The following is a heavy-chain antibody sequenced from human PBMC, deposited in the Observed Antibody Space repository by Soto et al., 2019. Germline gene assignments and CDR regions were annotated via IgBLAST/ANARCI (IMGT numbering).Heavy chain of an antibody. J-gene: IGHJ4*02. D-gene: IGHD3-3*01. CDR3: AKENDFWSGPIDY. Sequence: PGGSLRLSCAASGFTFSTYGMNWVRQAPGKGLEWISYISSSGSTIYYADSVKGRFTISRDNSKNTLYLQMNSLRAEDTAVYYCAKENDFWSGPIDYWGQGTLVTVSS. CDR2: ISSSGSTI. CDR1: GFTFSTYG. V-gene: IGHV3-48*01.